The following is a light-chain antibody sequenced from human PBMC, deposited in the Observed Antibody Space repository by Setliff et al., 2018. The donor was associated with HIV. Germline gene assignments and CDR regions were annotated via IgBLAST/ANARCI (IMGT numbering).Light chain of an antibody. CDR2: EVS. J-gene: IGLJ1*01. CDR1: SSDVGAYNY. CDR3: SSYTGSSTLDV. V-gene: IGLV2-14*01. Sequence: QSVLTQPASVSGSPGQSITISCTGTSSDVGAYNYVSWYQQDPGKAPKLMIYEVSNRPSGVSDRFSGSKSGNTASLTISGLQAEDEADYYCSSYTGSSTLDVFGTGTKGTVL.